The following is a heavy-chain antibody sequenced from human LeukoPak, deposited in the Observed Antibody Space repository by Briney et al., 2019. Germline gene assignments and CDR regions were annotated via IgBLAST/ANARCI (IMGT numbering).Heavy chain of an antibody. V-gene: IGHV1-46*01. CDR3: ARHDLPGMSPFGY. CDR2: INLSGGTT. D-gene: IGHD6-13*01. Sequence: GASVKVSCKTSGDTFSSYYMHWVRQAPGQGLEWMGIINLSGGTTSYPQKFQGRVTMTRDTSTSTVYMELNSLRSEDTAVYYCARHDLPGMSPFGYWGQGTLVTVSS. J-gene: IGHJ4*02. CDR1: GDTFSSYY.